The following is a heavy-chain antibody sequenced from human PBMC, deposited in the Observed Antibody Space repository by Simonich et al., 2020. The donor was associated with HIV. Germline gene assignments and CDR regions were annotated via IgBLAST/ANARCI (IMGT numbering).Heavy chain of an antibody. Sequence: QVQLQQWGAGLLKPSETLSLTCAVYGGSFSGYYWSWIRQPPGKGLEWIGEINHSGSTNSNPSLKGRVTISVDTSKNQFSLKLSSVTAADTAVYYCARRHPTTVTTPYFDYWGQGTLVTVSS. CDR1: GGSFSGYY. J-gene: IGHJ4*02. CDR3: ARRHPTTVTTPYFDY. CDR2: INHSGST. V-gene: IGHV4-34*01. D-gene: IGHD4-17*01.